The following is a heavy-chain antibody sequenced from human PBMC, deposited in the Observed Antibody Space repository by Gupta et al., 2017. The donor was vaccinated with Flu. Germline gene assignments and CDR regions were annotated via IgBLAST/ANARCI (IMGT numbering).Heavy chain of an antibody. J-gene: IGHJ4*02. CDR2: ISWNSGSI. CDR1: GFTFDDYA. CDR3: AKDRFEYSSSSVSDY. D-gene: IGHD6-6*01. V-gene: IGHV3-9*01. Sequence: EVQLVESGGGLVQPGRSLRLSCAASGFTFDDYAMHWVRQAPGKGLEWVSGISWNSGSIGYADSVKGRFTISRDNAKNSLYLQMNSLRAEDTALYYCAKDRFEYSSSSVSDYWGQGTLVTGSS.